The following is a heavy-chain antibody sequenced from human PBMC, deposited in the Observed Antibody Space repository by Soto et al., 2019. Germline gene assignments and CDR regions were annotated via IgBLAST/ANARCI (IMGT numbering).Heavy chain of an antibody. CDR2: ISYDGSNK. V-gene: IGHV3-30*18. CDR1: GFTFSSYG. D-gene: IGHD6-25*01. J-gene: IGHJ3*02. Sequence: QVQLVESGGGVVQPGRSLRLSCAASGFTFSSYGMHWVRQAPGKGLEWVAVISYDGSNKYYADSVKGRFTISRDNSKNTLYLQMNSLRAEDTAVYYCAKDPDSSGAFDIWGQGTMVTVSS. CDR3: AKDPDSSGAFDI.